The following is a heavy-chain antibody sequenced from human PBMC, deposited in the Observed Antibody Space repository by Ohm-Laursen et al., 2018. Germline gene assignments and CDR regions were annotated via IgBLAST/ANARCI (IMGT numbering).Heavy chain of an antibody. D-gene: IGHD3-22*01. V-gene: IGHV1-18*01. CDR1: GYTFTTYG. CDR3: ARLADSSGYSAYYFDY. J-gene: IGHJ4*02. CDR2: ISAYDNNT. Sequence: ASMKVSCKASGYTFTTYGITWVRQAPGQGLEWMGWISAYDNNTNYPQKIQGRVTMTTDASTSTAYMELRSLRSDDTAVYYCARLADSSGYSAYYFDYWGQGTLVTVSS.